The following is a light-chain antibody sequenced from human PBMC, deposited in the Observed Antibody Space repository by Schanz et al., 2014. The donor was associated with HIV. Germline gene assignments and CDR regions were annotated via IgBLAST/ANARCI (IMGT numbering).Light chain of an antibody. Sequence: QSALTQPASVSGSPGQSITISCTGTSSDVGSYNLVSWYQQPPGSAPKLLIFEVDIRPSGVPDRFSGSKSGNTASLTISGLRPEDEADYYCNSYTRSGTHVFGPGTKLTVL. J-gene: IGLJ1*01. CDR1: SSDVGSYNL. CDR3: NSYTRSGTHV. V-gene: IGLV2-14*02. CDR2: EVD.